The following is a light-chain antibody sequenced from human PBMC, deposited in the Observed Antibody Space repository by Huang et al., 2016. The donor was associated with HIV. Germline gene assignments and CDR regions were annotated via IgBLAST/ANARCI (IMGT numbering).Light chain of an antibody. J-gene: IGKJ2*01. CDR1: QGIGTW. V-gene: IGKV1-12*01. Sequence: DIQLTQSPSSVSASVGDRVTITCRASQGIGTWLAWYQQKPGKAPKLLIYSTSSLQSWVPARFSGSGSGADFTLTISSLQPEDFATYYCQQANSFPYTFGQGTKLEIK. CDR3: QQANSFPYT. CDR2: STS.